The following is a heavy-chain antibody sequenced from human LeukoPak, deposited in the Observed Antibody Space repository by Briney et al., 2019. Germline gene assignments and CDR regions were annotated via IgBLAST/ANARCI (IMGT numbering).Heavy chain of an antibody. CDR2: IYSGGST. Sequence: PGGSLRLSCAASGFTVSSNYMSWVRQAPGKGLELVSVIYSGGSTYYADSVKGRSTISRDNSKNTLYLQMNSLRAEDTAVYYCARDSSCSSTSCYENYWGQGTLVTVSS. CDR3: ARDSSCSSTSCYENY. D-gene: IGHD2-2*01. J-gene: IGHJ4*02. V-gene: IGHV3-53*01. CDR1: GFTVSSNY.